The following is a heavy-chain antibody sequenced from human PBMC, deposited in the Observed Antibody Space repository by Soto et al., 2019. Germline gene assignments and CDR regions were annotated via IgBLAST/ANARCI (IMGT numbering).Heavy chain of an antibody. D-gene: IGHD3-3*01. Sequence: ASVKVSCKASGYTFANYAINWVRQAPGQGLEWLGWIRPYNGDTYYAQNVQGRVTLTTDTSTNTAYMELRSLRSDDTAVYYCAREGDTIFGVPTFYNWFDPWGQGTLVTVSS. J-gene: IGHJ5*02. CDR3: AREGDTIFGVPTFYNWFDP. CDR2: IRPYNGDT. CDR1: GYTFANYA. V-gene: IGHV1-18*01.